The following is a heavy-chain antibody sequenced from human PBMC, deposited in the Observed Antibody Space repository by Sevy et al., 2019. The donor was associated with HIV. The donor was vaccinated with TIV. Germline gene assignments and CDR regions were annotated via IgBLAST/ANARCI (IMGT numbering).Heavy chain of an antibody. CDR2: IYYTGNT. CDR3: ARDLAARPRVLDY. D-gene: IGHD6-6*01. Sequence: SETLSLTCSVSGGSISSYFWSWIRQPPGKGLDWIGQIYYTGNTDYSPSLKSQVTMSLDTSKNHFSLRLTSVTAADTAVYYCARDLAARPRVLDYWDQGTLVTVSS. J-gene: IGHJ4*02. V-gene: IGHV4-59*01. CDR1: GGSISSYF.